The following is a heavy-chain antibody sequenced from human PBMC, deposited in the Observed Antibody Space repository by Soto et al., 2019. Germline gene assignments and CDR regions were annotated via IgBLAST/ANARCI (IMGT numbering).Heavy chain of an antibody. CDR3: ARPMTEISY. CDR1: GGSITSSSYF. Sequence: QLQLQESGPGLVKASETLSLTCTVSGGSITSSSYFWGWIRQPPGKGLEWIGSIYSSGSTYYNPSTKSRVAIAVDTSENQFSLNLRSVTAADAAVYYCARPMTEISYWGQGTLVTVSS. D-gene: IGHD2-21*02. CDR2: IYSSGST. J-gene: IGHJ4*02. V-gene: IGHV4-39*01.